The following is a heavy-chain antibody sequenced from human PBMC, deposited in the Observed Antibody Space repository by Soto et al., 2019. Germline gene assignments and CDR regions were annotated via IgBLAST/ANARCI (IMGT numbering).Heavy chain of an antibody. CDR3: ARDVEIFGVVIIGADY. V-gene: IGHV3-30-3*01. J-gene: IGHJ4*02. Sequence: QVQLVESGGGVVQPGRSLRLSCAASGFTFSSYAMHWVRQAPGKGLEWVAVISYDGSNKYYADSVKGRFTISRDNSKNTLYLQMNSLRAEDTAVYYCARDVEIFGVVIIGADYWGQGTLVTVSS. CDR1: GFTFSSYA. D-gene: IGHD3-3*01. CDR2: ISYDGSNK.